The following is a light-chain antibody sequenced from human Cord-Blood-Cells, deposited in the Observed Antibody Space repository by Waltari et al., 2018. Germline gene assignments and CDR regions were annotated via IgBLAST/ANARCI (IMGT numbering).Light chain of an antibody. J-gene: IGLJ2*01. CDR3: SSYTSSSTVV. CDR1: SSDVGGYNY. Sequence: QSALTQPASVSGSPGQSITISCTGTSSDVGGYNYVSWYQHHPGKAPKLMIYDVSNRPSEVSNRFSGSKSGTTASLTISGLQAEDEADYYCSSYTSSSTVVFGGGTKLTVL. CDR2: DVS. V-gene: IGLV2-14*03.